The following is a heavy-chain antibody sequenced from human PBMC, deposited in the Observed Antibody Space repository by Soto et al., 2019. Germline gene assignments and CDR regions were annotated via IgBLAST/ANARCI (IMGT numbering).Heavy chain of an antibody. J-gene: IGHJ4*02. Sequence: EVQLVESGGGLVQPGRSLRLSCAASGFTFDDYAMHWVRQAPGKGLEWVSGISWNSGSIGYADSVKGRFTISSDNAKNPLYLQLNSRKAEDAAVYYRPKGPGVVVAATRGLVLGSLYFDYWGQGTLVTVSS. CDR1: GFTFDDYA. CDR2: ISWNSGSI. V-gene: IGHV3-9*01. CDR3: PKGPGVVVAATRGLVLGSLYFDY. D-gene: IGHD2-15*01.